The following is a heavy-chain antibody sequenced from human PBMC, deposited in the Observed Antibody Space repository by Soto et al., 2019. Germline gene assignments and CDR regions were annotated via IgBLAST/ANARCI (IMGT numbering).Heavy chain of an antibody. CDR2: IYYSGST. Sequence: TSETLSLTCTVSGGSISSYYWSWIRQPPGKGLEWIGYIYYSGSTNYNPSLKSRVTISVDTSKNQFSLKLSSVTAADTAVYYCARGVRYCSGGSCSTFTFYDYWGQGTLVTVS. V-gene: IGHV4-59*01. CDR1: GGSISSYY. CDR3: ARGVRYCSGGSCSTFTFYDY. J-gene: IGHJ4*02. D-gene: IGHD2-15*01.